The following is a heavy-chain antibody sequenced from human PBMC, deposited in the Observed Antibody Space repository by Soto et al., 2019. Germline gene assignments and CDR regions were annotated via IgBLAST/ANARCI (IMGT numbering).Heavy chain of an antibody. J-gene: IGHJ6*02. CDR1: GGTFSNYG. CDR3: AIGYYYYGLDV. Sequence: QVQLVQSGTEVKKPGSSVKVSCKASGGTFSNYGVSWVRQAPGQGLEWMGGISPLFGTANDAQKFQGRVTITADESTGTSYMELSRLRSEDPAMYYCAIGYYYYGLDVWGQGTTVTVSS. V-gene: IGHV1-69*12. CDR2: ISPLFGTA.